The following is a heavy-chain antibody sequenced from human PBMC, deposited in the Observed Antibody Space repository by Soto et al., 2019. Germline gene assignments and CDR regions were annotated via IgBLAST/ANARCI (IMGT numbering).Heavy chain of an antibody. CDR1: GFTFSSYA. Sequence: GGSLRLSCAASGFTFSSYAMSWVRQAPGKGLEWVSAISGSGGSTYYADSVKGRFTISRDNSKNTLYLQMNSLRAEDTAVYYCAKGVTYYDFWSGYYRAYYFDYWGQGTLVTVSS. V-gene: IGHV3-23*01. D-gene: IGHD3-3*01. J-gene: IGHJ4*02. CDR2: ISGSGGST. CDR3: AKGVTYYDFWSGYYRAYYFDY.